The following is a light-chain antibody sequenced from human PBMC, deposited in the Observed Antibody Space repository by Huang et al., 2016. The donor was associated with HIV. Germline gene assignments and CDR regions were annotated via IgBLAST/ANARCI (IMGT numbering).Light chain of an antibody. CDR1: HSLVHSDGDTY. V-gene: IGKV2-30*02. J-gene: IGKJ1*01. CDR3: MQGTLWPRT. CDR2: RVS. Sequence: DVVLTQFPLSLSVTLGQPASISCRSSHSLVHSDGDTYLSWFHQRPGQSPRRLTYRVSNGDSGVPDRFSCSGSVTNFTQEISRLEAEDVGLYYCMQGTLWPRTFGQGTKVEI.